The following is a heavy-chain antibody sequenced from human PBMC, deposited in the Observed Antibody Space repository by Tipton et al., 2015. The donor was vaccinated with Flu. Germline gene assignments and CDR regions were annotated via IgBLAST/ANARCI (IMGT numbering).Heavy chain of an antibody. D-gene: IGHD2/OR15-2a*01. J-gene: IGHJ4*02. CDR1: GYTFTNFW. Sequence: VQLVQSGAQVKKPGEALTISCRGSGYTFTNFWIAWVRQMPGRGLEWMGIIYPGDSDTRYSPSFQGQVTISADKSISTAYLQWSSLKASDTAMYYCARPTFYDDSELDHWGQGTLVTVSS. CDR2: IYPGDSDT. V-gene: IGHV5-51*01. CDR3: ARPTFYDDSELDH.